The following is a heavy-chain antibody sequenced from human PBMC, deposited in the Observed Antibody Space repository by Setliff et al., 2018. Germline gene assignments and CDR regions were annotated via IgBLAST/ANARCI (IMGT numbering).Heavy chain of an antibody. D-gene: IGHD6-13*01. CDR2: IYIGGSA. CDR1: GYSIRSGNY. CDR3: ASLSPIAAAYDY. Sequence: ETLSLTCAVSGYSIRSGNYWGWIRQPPGKGLEWIGHIYIGGSANYNPSLKSRVTISVDTSKNQFSLKLSSVTAADTAVYYCASLSPIAAAYDYWGQGTLVTVSS. J-gene: IGHJ4*02. V-gene: IGHV4-38-2*01.